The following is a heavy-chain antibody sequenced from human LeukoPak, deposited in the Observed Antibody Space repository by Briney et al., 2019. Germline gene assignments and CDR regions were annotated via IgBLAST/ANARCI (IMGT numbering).Heavy chain of an antibody. J-gene: IGHJ3*01. V-gene: IGHV6-1*01. CDR3: ARRSANAFDV. CDR2: TYYRSKWHN. CDR1: GDSVSSNNAA. Sequence: SQTLSLTCIISGDSVSSNNAAWSWIRQSPSRGLEWLGRTYYRSKWHNGYAVSVKGRISINPDTSKKQFSLQLNSVTPEDTAVYYCARRSANAFDVWGQGTMVTVSS.